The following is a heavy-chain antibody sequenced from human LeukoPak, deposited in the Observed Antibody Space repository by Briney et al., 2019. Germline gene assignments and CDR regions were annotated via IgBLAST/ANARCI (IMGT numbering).Heavy chain of an antibody. CDR3: ARGYSGYDADFDY. J-gene: IGHJ4*02. D-gene: IGHD5-12*01. V-gene: IGHV1-2*02. Sequence: ASVTVSCTASGYTFTGYYMHWVRQAPGQGLGWMGWINPNGGGTNYAQKFQGRVTMTRDTSISTAYMELSRLRSDDTAVYYCARGYSGYDADFDYWGQGTLVTVSS. CDR1: GYTFTGYY. CDR2: INPNGGGT.